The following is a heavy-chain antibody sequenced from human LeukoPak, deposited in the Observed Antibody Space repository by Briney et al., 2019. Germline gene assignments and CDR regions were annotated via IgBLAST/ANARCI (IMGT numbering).Heavy chain of an antibody. Sequence: ASVKVSCKASGYTFTSYGISWVRQAPGQGLEWMGWISSYNGNTNYAQKLQGRATMTTDTSTSTAYMEPRSLRSDDTAVYYCARGSFPSDDILTGPFDNWGQGTLVTVSS. J-gene: IGHJ4*02. V-gene: IGHV1-18*01. CDR1: GYTFTSYG. CDR3: ARGSFPSDDILTGPFDN. CDR2: ISSYNGNT. D-gene: IGHD3-9*01.